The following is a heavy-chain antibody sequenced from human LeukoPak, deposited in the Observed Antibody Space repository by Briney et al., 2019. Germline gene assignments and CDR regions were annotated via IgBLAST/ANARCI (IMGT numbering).Heavy chain of an antibody. CDR2: ISQSGST. J-gene: IGHJ4*02. CDR1: GASFDGYY. CDR3: AIYGGNSVFDY. D-gene: IGHD4-23*01. V-gene: IGHV4-34*01. Sequence: SETLSLTCTVYGASFDGYYWSWIRQPPGNGLEWIGEISQSGSTNYNPSLKSRVTISADTSRNQFSLNLNSVTAADTAVYYCAIYGGNSVFDYWGQGALVTVSS.